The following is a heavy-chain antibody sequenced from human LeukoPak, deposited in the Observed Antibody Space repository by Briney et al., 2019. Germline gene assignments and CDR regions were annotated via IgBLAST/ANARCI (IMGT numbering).Heavy chain of an antibody. J-gene: IGHJ4*02. CDR1: GGSISSYY. CDR2: IYYSGST. Sequence: SETLSLTCTVSGGSISSYYWSWIRQPPGKGLEWIGYIYYSGSTNYNPSLKSRVSISADTSKNQFSLKLSSVTAADTAMYYCARAYGSGNYIDYWSQGTLVTVSS. CDR3: ARAYGSGNYIDY. V-gene: IGHV4-59*01. D-gene: IGHD3-10*01.